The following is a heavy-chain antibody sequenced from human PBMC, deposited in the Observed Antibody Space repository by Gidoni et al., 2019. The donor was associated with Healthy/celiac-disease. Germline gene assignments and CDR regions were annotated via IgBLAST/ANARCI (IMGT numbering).Heavy chain of an antibody. D-gene: IGHD3-10*01. J-gene: IGHJ5*02. CDR2: INHSGST. Sequence: QVQLQQWGAGLLKPSETLSLTCAVYGGSFSGYYWSWIRQPPGKGLEWIGEINHSGSTNYNPSLKSRVTISVDTSKNQFSLKLSSVTAADTAVYYCARIRITMVRGVTDNWFDPWGQGTLVTVSS. CDR1: GGSFSGYY. CDR3: ARIRITMVRGVTDNWFDP. V-gene: IGHV4-34*01.